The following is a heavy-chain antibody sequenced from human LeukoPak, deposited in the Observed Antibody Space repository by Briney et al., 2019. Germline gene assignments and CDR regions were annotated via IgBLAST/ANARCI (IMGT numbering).Heavy chain of an antibody. CDR1: GFTFSSYA. Sequence: GGSLRLSCAASGFTFSSYAMSWVRQAPGKGLEWVSAISGSGGSTYYADSVKGRFTISRDNSKNTLYLQMNGLRAEDTAVYYCAKKGGIAVAGNNYYYYYGMDVWGQGTTVTVSS. D-gene: IGHD6-19*01. J-gene: IGHJ6*02. V-gene: IGHV3-23*01. CDR2: ISGSGGST. CDR3: AKKGGIAVAGNNYYYYYGMDV.